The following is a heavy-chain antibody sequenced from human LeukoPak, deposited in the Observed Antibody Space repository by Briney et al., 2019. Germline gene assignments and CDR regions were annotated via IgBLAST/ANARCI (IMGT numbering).Heavy chain of an antibody. CDR1: GGSISSSSYY. CDR3: VRLEEVSGVYPA. J-gene: IGHJ4*02. D-gene: IGHD2-15*01. CDR2: SYYSGST. Sequence: SETLSLTCTVSGGSISSSSYYWGWIRQPPGKGLEWIGSSYYSGSTYYNPSLKSRVTISVDTSKNQFSLKQSSVTAADTAVYYCVRLEEVSGVYPAWGRGTVVTVSS. V-gene: IGHV4-39*01.